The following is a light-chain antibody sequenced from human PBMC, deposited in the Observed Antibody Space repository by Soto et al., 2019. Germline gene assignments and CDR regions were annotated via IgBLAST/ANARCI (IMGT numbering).Light chain of an antibody. CDR3: SSDTSISTLYV. CDR2: EVS. V-gene: IGLV2-14*01. Sequence: SVLPRPASVSGSPGQSITISCTGTNSDVGGYNYVSWYQQHPGKAPELMIYEVSHRPSGVSNRFSGSKSDNTASLTISGLQAEDEADYYCSSDTSISTLYVFGTGTKVTVL. CDR1: NSDVGGYNY. J-gene: IGLJ1*01.